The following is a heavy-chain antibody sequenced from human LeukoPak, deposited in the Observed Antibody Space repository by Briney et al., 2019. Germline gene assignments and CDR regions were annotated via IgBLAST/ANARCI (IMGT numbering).Heavy chain of an antibody. CDR1: GGSVSSGRYY. Sequence: SETLSLTCTVSGGSVSSGRYYWSWIRQPPGKGLEWIGYVYYSGSTNYNPSLESRVTISLDTSKNQFSLKLSSVTAADTAVCYCAREGYDILTGYSNWFDPWGQGTLVTVSS. J-gene: IGHJ5*02. V-gene: IGHV4-61*01. CDR3: AREGYDILTGYSNWFDP. D-gene: IGHD3-9*01. CDR2: VYYSGST.